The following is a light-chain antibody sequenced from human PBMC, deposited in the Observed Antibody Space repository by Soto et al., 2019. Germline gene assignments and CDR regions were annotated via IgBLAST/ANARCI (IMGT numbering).Light chain of an antibody. Sequence: DIQMPQTHSTLSASVGDRVTITCRASQTISRWLAWYQQNPRKAPTLLIYDAYSSESGVPSRFSGSGSGTKFTLTISSLQPDDFATYSCKHNNIYSWKFGQGTKVDIK. CDR1: QTISRW. CDR3: KHNNIYSWK. V-gene: IGKV1-5*01. J-gene: IGKJ1*01. CDR2: DAY.